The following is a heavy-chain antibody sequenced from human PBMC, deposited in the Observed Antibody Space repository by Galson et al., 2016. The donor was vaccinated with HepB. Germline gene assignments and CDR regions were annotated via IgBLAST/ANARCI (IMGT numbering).Heavy chain of an antibody. CDR3: ARSNSSRGDLDL. Sequence: SVKVSCKAFGYTFTDYYMHWVRQAPGQGLEWMGWINPDSSGTDYAQKFQGWVSMTRDTSISTAYMELSRLTSGDTAVYYCARSNSSRGDLDLWGHGTLITVSS. CDR1: GYTFTDYY. CDR2: INPDSSGT. D-gene: IGHD4-23*01. J-gene: IGHJ2*01. V-gene: IGHV1-2*04.